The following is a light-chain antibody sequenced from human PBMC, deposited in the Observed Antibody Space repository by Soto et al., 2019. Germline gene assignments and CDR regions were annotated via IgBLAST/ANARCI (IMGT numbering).Light chain of an antibody. J-gene: IGLJ1*01. Sequence: QSALTQPASVSGSPGQSITISCTGTSSDVGSYNLVSWYQQHPGKAPKLMIYEGNKRPSGVSNRFSGSKSGNTASLTISGLQAEDEADYYCCSYAGSPTYVFGTGTKLTVL. CDR2: EGN. CDR3: CSYAGSPTYV. CDR1: SSDVGSYNL. V-gene: IGLV2-23*01.